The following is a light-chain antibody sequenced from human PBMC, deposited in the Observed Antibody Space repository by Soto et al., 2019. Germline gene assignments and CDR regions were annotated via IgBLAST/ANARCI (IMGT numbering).Light chain of an antibody. CDR1: QTFGNS. CDR2: NAS. Sequence: EIVLTQSPATLSLSPGESTILSCRASQTFGNSLAWYQQTPGQAPSLLIYNASNRATGIPARFSGGGSGTDFTLTISSLEPQDFAVYYCQQRSNRLFTFGQGTQLEIK. CDR3: QQRSNRLFT. J-gene: IGKJ5*01. V-gene: IGKV3-11*01.